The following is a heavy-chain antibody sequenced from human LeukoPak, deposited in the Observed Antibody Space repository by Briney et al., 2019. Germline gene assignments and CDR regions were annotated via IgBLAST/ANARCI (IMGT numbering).Heavy chain of an antibody. V-gene: IGHV3-21*01. CDR1: GFTFSSYS. CDR2: ISSSSSYI. Sequence: GGSLRLSCAASGFTFSSYSMNWVRQAPGKGLEWVSSISSSSSYIYYADSVKGRFTISRDNAKNSLYLQMNSLRAEDTAVYYCAGVKVGLWYFDYWGQGTLVTVSS. D-gene: IGHD1-26*01. CDR3: AGVKVGLWYFDY. J-gene: IGHJ4*02.